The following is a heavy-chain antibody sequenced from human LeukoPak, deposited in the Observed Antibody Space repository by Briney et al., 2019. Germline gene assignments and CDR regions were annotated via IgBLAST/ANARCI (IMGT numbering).Heavy chain of an antibody. CDR1: GFTFSSHD. V-gene: IGHV3-21*06. D-gene: IGHD2-15*01. Sequence: GGSLRLSCAASGFTFSSHDMHWVRQAPGKGLEWVSSTTSKYEINNADSVKGRFTISRDNAKNYLYLQMNSLRAEDTAVYYCVRARLTDGGSDYWGQGTLVTVSS. CDR2: TTSKYEI. J-gene: IGHJ4*02. CDR3: VRARLTDGGSDY.